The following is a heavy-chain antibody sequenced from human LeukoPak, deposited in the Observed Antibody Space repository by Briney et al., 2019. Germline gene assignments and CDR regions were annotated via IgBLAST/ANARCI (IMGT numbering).Heavy chain of an antibody. D-gene: IGHD2-8*02. Sequence: SETLSLTCTVSGGSISSYYWSWIRQPPGKGLEWXGXXYYSGSTNYNPSLKSRVTISVDTSKNQFSLKLSSVTAADTAVYYCARSPDSGGSPRLVDYWGQGTLVTVSS. V-gene: IGHV4-59*01. CDR3: ARSPDSGGSPRLVDY. CDR1: GGSISSYY. J-gene: IGHJ4*02. CDR2: XYYSGST.